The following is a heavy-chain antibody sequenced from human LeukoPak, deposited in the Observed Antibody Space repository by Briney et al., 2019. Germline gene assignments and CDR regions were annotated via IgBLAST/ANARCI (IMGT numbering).Heavy chain of an antibody. CDR2: IIPIFDTT. CDR1: GGTFSSYA. CDR3: ARGRDDNSGYYYGSYDY. Sequence: GSSVKVSCKASGGTFSSYAISWVRQAPGQGLVWMGGIIPIFDTTNYAQKFLGRVTITADESTSTAYMELSSLRSEGAAVYYCARGRDDNSGYYYGSYDYWGQGTLVTVSS. J-gene: IGHJ4*02. V-gene: IGHV1-69*01. D-gene: IGHD3-22*01.